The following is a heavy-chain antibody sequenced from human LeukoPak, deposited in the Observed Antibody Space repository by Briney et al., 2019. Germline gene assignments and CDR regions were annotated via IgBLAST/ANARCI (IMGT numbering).Heavy chain of an antibody. J-gene: IGHJ4*02. Sequence: PGGSLRLSCVAPGFAFSSSYMTWVRQAPGKGVEWVANINPDRTQKGYVDSVKGRFTVSRDNAKTSLYLQMNSLRAEDTAVYYCARDPAYGALDYWGQGTLVTVSS. CDR3: ARDPAYGALDY. D-gene: IGHD4-17*01. V-gene: IGHV3-7*01. CDR1: GFAFSSSY. CDR2: INPDRTQK.